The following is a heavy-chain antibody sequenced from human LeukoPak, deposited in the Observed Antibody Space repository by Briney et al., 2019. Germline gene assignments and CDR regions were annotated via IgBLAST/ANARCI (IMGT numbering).Heavy chain of an antibody. V-gene: IGHV3-7*03. J-gene: IGHJ5*02. CDR3: ARGANYPARTYSGSYALDP. CDR2: IKQDGSEK. CDR1: GFTFSSYW. Sequence: GGSLRLSCAASGFTFSSYWMSWVRQAPGKGLEWVAYIKQDGSEKYYVDSVKGRFTISRDNSKNTLYLQMNSLRAEDTAVYYCARGANYPARTYSGSYALDPWGQGTLVTVSS. D-gene: IGHD1-26*01.